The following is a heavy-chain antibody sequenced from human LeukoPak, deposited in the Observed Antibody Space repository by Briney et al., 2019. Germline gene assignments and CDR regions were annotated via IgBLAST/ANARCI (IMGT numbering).Heavy chain of an antibody. J-gene: IGHJ5*02. CDR3: ARHGGDSPERTFGS. CDR2: IYYSGST. CDR1: GGSINNYY. D-gene: IGHD2-21*02. Sequence: SETLSLTCTVSGGSINNYYWSWIRQPPGKGLEWIGYIYYSGSTKYNPSLKSRATISVDTSKNQFSLKLNSVTAADTAVYYCARHGGDSPERTFGSWGQGILVTVSS. V-gene: IGHV4-59*01.